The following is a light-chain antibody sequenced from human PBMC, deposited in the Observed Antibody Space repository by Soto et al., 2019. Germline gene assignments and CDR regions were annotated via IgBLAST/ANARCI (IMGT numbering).Light chain of an antibody. CDR1: NIGSKS. J-gene: IGLJ1*01. V-gene: IGLV3-21*02. CDR3: HVWDSSSDHYV. Sequence: SYKLTQAPSVSVAAGQTARITCGGNNIGSKSVHWYQQKAGQAPALVVYDDSDRPSGIPERFSGSNSGNTATPTISRVEAGDEADYYCHVWDSSSDHYVFGSGTKVTVL. CDR2: DDS.